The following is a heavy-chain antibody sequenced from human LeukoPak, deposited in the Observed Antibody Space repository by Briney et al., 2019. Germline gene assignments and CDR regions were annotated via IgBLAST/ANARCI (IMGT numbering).Heavy chain of an antibody. D-gene: IGHD2-15*01. J-gene: IGHJ4*02. V-gene: IGHV1-2*02. Sequence: ASVKVSCKASGYTFTGYYMHWVRQAPGQGLEWMGWINPNSGGTNYAQKFQGRVTMTRDTSISTAYMELSRLRSNDTAVYYCARDDCSGGSCYYRGEASPHDYWGQGTLVTVSS. CDR2: INPNSGGT. CDR1: GYTFTGYY. CDR3: ARDDCSGGSCYYRGEASPHDY.